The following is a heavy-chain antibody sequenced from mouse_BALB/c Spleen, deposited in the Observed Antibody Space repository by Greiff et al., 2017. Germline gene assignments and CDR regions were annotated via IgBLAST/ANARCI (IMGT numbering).Heavy chain of an antibody. D-gene: IGHD2-3*01. V-gene: IGHV2-9*02. Sequence: QVQLKESGPGLVAPSQTLSITCTVSGFSFTSYGVHWVRQPPGQGLEWLGVICAGGSTNYNSALMSRLSISKDNSKSQVFLKMNSLQTDDTAMYYCAREGWSYAMDYWGQGTSVTVSS. CDR3: AREGWSYAMDY. J-gene: IGHJ4*01. CDR2: ICAGGST. CDR1: GFSFTSYG.